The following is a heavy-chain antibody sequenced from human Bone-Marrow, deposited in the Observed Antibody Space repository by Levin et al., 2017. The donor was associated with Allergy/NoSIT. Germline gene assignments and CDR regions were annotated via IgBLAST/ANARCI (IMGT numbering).Heavy chain of an antibody. V-gene: IGHV1-46*01. CDR3: AILNYLDEYYYGLDV. CDR1: GYTFTSYY. J-gene: IGHJ6*02. Sequence: ASVKVSCKASGYTFTSYYMHWVRQAPGQGLEWMGIINPSGGSTSYAQKFQGRVTMTRDTSTSTVYMELSSLRSEDTAVYYCAILNYLDEYYYGLDVWGQGTTVTVSS. D-gene: IGHD1-7*01. CDR2: INPSGGST.